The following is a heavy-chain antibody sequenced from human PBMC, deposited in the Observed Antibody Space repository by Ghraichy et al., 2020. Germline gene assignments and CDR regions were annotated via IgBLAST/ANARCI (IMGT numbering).Heavy chain of an antibody. D-gene: IGHD5-24*01. V-gene: IGHV3-53*01. J-gene: IGHJ4*01. Sequence: GGSLRLSCAASGFSVGNNYMSWVRQTPGKGLEWVSVFYPGGSTYYTDSVKGRFTISTDSSKNTLYLQMTSLRAEDTAVYHCARGGRGGYNYYWGQGTLVTVSS. CDR2: FYPGGST. CDR1: GFSVGNNY. CDR3: ARGGRGGYNYY.